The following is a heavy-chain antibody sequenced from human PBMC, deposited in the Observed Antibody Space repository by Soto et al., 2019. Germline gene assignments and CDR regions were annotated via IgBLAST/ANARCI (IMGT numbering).Heavy chain of an antibody. J-gene: IGHJ4*02. V-gene: IGHV1-18*01. Sequence: ASVKVSCKASGYTFTSYGISWVRQAPGQGLEWMGWISAYNGNTNYAQKLQGRVTMTTDTSTSTAYMELRSLRSDDTAVYYCAISYSKPGGFRGFYYWGKGTLVTVSS. CDR3: AISYSKPGGFRGFYY. CDR1: GYTFTSYG. D-gene: IGHD3-10*01. CDR2: ISAYNGNT.